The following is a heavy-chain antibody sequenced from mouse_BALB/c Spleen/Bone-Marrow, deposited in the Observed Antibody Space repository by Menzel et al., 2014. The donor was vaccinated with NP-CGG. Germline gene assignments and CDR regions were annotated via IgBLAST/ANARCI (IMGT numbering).Heavy chain of an antibody. J-gene: IGHJ3*01. CDR1: GYTFTGYW. V-gene: IGHV1-74*01. D-gene: IGHD1-1*01. Sequence: QVHVKQSGAELVRPGASVKLSCRTSGYTFTGYWMNWVKQRPEQGLEWIGRIDPYDSETHYNQKFKVKAILTVDKSSSTAYMQLSSLTSEDSAAYYCAYGSSFGFAYWGQGTLVTVSA. CDR2: IDPYDSET. CDR3: AYGSSFGFAY.